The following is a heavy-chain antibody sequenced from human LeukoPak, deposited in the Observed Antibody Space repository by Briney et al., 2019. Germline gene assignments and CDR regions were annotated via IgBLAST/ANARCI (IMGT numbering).Heavy chain of an antibody. CDR1: GYTFTSYY. CDR2: INPSDGTT. D-gene: IGHD3-22*01. CDR3: ARAPANKYDSRLTEDY. V-gene: IGHV1-46*01. J-gene: IGHJ4*02. Sequence: ASVKVSCKASGYTFTSYYMHWVRQAPGQGLEWMGIINPSDGTTSYAQKFRGRVTLTRDTSTSTVYMELSSLRSEDTAVYYCARAPANKYDSRLTEDYWGQGTLVTVSS.